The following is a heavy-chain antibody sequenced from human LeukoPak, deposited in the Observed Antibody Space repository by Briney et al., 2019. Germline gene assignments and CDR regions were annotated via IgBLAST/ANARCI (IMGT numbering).Heavy chain of an antibody. CDR2: VYYTGST. D-gene: IGHD3-10*01. CDR1: GDSISSNSYY. Sequence: PSETLSFTCTVSGDSISSNSYYWGWIRQTPGKGLEWVGTVYYTGSTYYNPSLKNRVTISVDTSKKQFSLKLSSVTAADTAVYYCARASSYGPFDYWGQGTLVTVSS. J-gene: IGHJ4*02. V-gene: IGHV4-39*07. CDR3: ARASSYGPFDY.